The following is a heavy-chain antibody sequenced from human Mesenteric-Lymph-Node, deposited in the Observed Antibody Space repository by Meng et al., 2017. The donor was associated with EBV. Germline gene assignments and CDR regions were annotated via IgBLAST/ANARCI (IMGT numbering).Heavy chain of an antibody. D-gene: IGHD4-17*01. V-gene: IGHV4-61*01. Sequence: LQGAGQGLVKPSETLSLTCTVSGGSVSSGTYYWSWIRQPPGKGLEWIGYIYYSGSTNYNPSLKSRVTISVDTSKNQFSLKLSSVTAADTAVYYCATGLYGDYALANWGQGTLVTVSS. J-gene: IGHJ4*02. CDR1: GGSVSSGTYY. CDR2: IYYSGST. CDR3: ATGLYGDYALAN.